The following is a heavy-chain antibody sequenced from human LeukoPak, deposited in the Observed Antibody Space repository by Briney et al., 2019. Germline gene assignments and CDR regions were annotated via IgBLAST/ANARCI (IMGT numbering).Heavy chain of an antibody. J-gene: IGHJ3*02. V-gene: IGHV1-24*01. CDR2: FDPEDGET. CDR1: GYTLTELS. Sequence: ASVKVSCRVSGYTLTELSMHWVRQAPGKGLEWMGGFDPEDGETIYAQKFQGRVTITADESTSTAYMELSSLRSEDTAVYYCARRVADAFDIWGQGTMVTVSS. CDR3: ARRVADAFDI. D-gene: IGHD2-21*01.